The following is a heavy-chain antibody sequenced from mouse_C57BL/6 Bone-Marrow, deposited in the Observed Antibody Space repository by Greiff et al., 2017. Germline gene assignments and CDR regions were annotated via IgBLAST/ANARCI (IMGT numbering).Heavy chain of an antibody. CDR1: GYTFTSYW. CDR3: ARFTTVVGPMDY. D-gene: IGHD1-1*01. Sequence: QVQLKQPGAELVKPGASVKLSCKASGYTFTSYWMHWVKQRPGQGLEWIGMIHPNSGSTNYNEKFKSKATLTVDKSSSTAYMQLSSLTSEDSAVYYCARFTTVVGPMDYWGQGTSVTVSS. CDR2: IHPNSGST. V-gene: IGHV1-64*01. J-gene: IGHJ4*01.